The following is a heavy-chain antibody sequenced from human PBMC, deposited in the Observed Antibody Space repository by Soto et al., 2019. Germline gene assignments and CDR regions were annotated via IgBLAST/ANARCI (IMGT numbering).Heavy chain of an antibody. CDR3: AADTGDIEVVPATT. CDR2: ISPASTYI. Sequence: GGSLRLSCAASGLNFENCIMNWVRQPPGKGPEWLASISPASTYIRYADSVKGRFTISRDNARNSLSLQMMSLRADDTAMYFCAADTGDIEVVPATTWGQGTLVTVSS. J-gene: IGHJ4*02. V-gene: IGHV3-21*04. CDR1: GLNFENCI. D-gene: IGHD2-15*01.